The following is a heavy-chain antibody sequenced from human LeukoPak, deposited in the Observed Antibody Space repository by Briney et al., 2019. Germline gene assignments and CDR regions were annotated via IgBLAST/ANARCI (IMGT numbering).Heavy chain of an antibody. Sequence: ASVKVSCKASGYTFTTYTINWVRQAPGQGLEWMGIINPSGGSTSYAQKFQGRVTMTRDTSTSTVYMELSSLRSEDTAVYYCARDAVTTLDYWGQGTLVTVSS. V-gene: IGHV1-46*01. CDR3: ARDAVTTLDY. D-gene: IGHD4-11*01. J-gene: IGHJ4*02. CDR2: INPSGGST. CDR1: GYTFTTYT.